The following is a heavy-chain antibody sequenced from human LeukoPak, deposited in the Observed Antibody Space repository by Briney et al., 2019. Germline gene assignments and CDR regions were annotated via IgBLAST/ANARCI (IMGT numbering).Heavy chain of an antibody. D-gene: IGHD2-2*01. CDR1: GFTFSNYA. J-gene: IGHJ5*02. Sequence: GGSLRLSCAASGFTFSNYAMSWVRQAPGKGLEWVSSMSGSGGSTYYADSVKGRFTISRDNSKNTLYLQMNSLTAEDTALYYCAKGGCSSTTCYLANPWGQGALVTVSS. V-gene: IGHV3-23*01. CDR2: MSGSGGST. CDR3: AKGGCSSTTCYLANP.